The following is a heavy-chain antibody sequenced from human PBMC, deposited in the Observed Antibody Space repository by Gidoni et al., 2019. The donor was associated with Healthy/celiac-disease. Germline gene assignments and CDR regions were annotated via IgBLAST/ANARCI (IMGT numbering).Heavy chain of an antibody. V-gene: IGHV1-46*01. CDR1: GYTFTSSS. CDR2: INPSGGST. J-gene: IGHJ4*02. Sequence: QVQLVQSGAEVKKPGASVKVSCKASGYTFTSSSMHWVRQAPGQGLEWMGIINPSGGSTSYAQKFQGRVTMTRDTSTSTVYMELSSLRSEDTAVYYCARDSGDYVWGSYRYTEAYFDYWGQGTLVTVSS. D-gene: IGHD3-16*02. CDR3: ARDSGDYVWGSYRYTEAYFDY.